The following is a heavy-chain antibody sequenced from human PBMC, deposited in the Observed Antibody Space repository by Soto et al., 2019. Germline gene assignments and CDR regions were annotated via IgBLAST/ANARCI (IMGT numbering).Heavy chain of an antibody. J-gene: IGHJ2*01. CDR3: ARKVPGSTTRPDYWYFDL. CDR1: GFTFISYA. Sequence: EVQLLESGGGLVQPGGSLRLSCAASGFTFISYAMNWVRQAPGKGLQWVSAISGGGDATFYAGSVKGRFTISRDNSRNTVTLQMNSLGADDTAVYYCARKVPGSTTRPDYWYFDLWGRGTLVTVSS. CDR2: ISGGGDAT. D-gene: IGHD3-10*01. V-gene: IGHV3-23*01.